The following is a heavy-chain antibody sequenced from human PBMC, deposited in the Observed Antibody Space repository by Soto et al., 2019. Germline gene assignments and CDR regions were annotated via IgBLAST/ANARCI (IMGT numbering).Heavy chain of an antibody. CDR3: ARGSAEAGTAAIDH. CDR2: ISSSSYI. CDR1: GFTFSNYN. D-gene: IGHD6-19*01. V-gene: IGHV3-21*01. Sequence: GGSLRLSCAASGFTFSNYNMNWVRQAPGKGLEWVSSISSSSYIYYADSVKGRFTISRDNAKNSLYLQMNSLRAEDTAVYYCARGSAEAGTAAIDHWGQGTQVTVST. J-gene: IGHJ4*02.